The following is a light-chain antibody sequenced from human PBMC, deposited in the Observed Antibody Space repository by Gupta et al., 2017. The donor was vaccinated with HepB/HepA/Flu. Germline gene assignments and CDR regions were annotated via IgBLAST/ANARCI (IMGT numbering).Light chain of an antibody. Sequence: DIQMTQSPSTLSASVGDRVTITCRASQSISTWLAWYQQKAGKAPKLLIYKASRLESGVPSRFSGSGSGTEFTLTSSSRQADDFATYYGQQYDSRGTSGQGTKVEIK. CDR2: KAS. CDR1: QSISTW. CDR3: QQYDSRGT. J-gene: IGKJ1*01. V-gene: IGKV1-5*03.